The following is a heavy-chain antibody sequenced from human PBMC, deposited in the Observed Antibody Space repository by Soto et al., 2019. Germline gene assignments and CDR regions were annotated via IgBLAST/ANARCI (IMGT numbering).Heavy chain of an antibody. CDR1: GFTLSGYA. V-gene: IGHV3-64*01. CDR3: ARRARPDFYYMDV. Sequence: EVQLAESGGGLAQPGGSLRLSCEASGFTLSGYAMDWVRQAPGQGLEYVSGISSNGVGTYYANSVQGRFTISRDNSKNTVYLQMGSLRPEDMAVYYCARRARPDFYYMDVWGKGTTVTVSS. J-gene: IGHJ6*03. D-gene: IGHD6-6*01. CDR2: ISSNGVGT.